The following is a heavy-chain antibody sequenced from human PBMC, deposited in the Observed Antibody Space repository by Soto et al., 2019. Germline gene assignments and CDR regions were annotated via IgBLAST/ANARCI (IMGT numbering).Heavy chain of an antibody. V-gene: IGHV3-23*01. D-gene: IGHD2-15*01. CDR1: GFTFSSYA. CDR3: AKDNGNGGNYDDY. Sequence: EVQLLESGGGLVQPGGPLRLSCAASGFTFSSYAMSWVRQAPGKGLEWVSIISGSGASTYYADSVKGRFTISRDNSKNTLYLQMNSLRAEDMAVYYCAKDNGNGGNYDDYWGQGTLVTVSS. J-gene: IGHJ4*02. CDR2: ISGSGAST.